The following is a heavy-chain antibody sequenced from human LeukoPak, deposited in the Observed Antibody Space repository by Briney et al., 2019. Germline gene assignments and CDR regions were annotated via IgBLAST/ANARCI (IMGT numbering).Heavy chain of an antibody. V-gene: IGHV4-61*02. CDR2: IYTSGST. D-gene: IGHD6-13*01. J-gene: IGHJ6*03. CDR1: GGSISSGSYY. CDR3: ARADYSSTWSHDYYYMDV. Sequence: SQTLSLTCTVSGGSISSGSYYWSWIRQPAGKGLEWIGRIYTSGSTNYNPSLKSRVTISVDTSKNQFSLKLSSVTAADTAVYYCARADYSSTWSHDYYYMDVWGKGTTVTVSS.